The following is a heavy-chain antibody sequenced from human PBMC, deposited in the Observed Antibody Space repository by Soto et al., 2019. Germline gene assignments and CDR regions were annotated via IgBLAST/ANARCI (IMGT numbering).Heavy chain of an antibody. Sequence: GASVKVSCKASGYTFTSYGISWVRQAPGQGLEWMGWMSANNGNTNYAQKLQGRVTMTRDTSTSTAYMELRSLRSDDTAVYYCARGAISTVTYNDAFDIWGQGTMVTVSS. J-gene: IGHJ3*02. CDR2: MSANNGNT. CDR3: ARGAISTVTYNDAFDI. D-gene: IGHD4-17*01. V-gene: IGHV1-18*01. CDR1: GYTFTSYG.